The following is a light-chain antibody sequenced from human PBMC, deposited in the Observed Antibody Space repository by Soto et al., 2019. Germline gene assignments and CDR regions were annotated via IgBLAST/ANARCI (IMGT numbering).Light chain of an antibody. CDR1: SSDVGDYNY. J-gene: IGLJ2*01. Sequence: QSALTQPPSASGTPGQSVTIPCTGTSSDVGDYNYVSWYQHHPVKAHKLMIYEVSRRPSGVPDRFSGSKSGNTASLPDSGVQDEYEEDCYCSSNAGSNNLVVGGGTKLTVL. CDR3: SSNAGSNNLV. V-gene: IGLV2-8*01. CDR2: EVS.